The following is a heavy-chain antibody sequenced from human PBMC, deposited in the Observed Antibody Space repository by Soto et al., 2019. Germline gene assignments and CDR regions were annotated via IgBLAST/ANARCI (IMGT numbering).Heavy chain of an antibody. J-gene: IGHJ4*02. D-gene: IGHD5-18*01. Sequence: PSETLSLTCTVSGGSVSSGSYYWSWILQPTGKGLELILYIYYSGITNYNPSLKSRVTISVDTSKNHFSLNLSSVTAADMAVYYCAREGSYSAYNFAHGIQLWSFDFWGQGALVTVSS. CDR3: AREGSYSAYNFAHGIQLWSFDF. CDR1: GGSVSSGSYY. V-gene: IGHV4-61*03. CDR2: IYYSGIT.